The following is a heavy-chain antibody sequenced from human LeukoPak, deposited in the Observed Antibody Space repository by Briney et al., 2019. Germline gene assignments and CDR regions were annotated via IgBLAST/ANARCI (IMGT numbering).Heavy chain of an antibody. J-gene: IGHJ5*02. CDR1: GGSFSGYY. CDR3: ASRHSSSWPNWFDP. V-gene: IGHV4-34*01. D-gene: IGHD6-13*01. CDR2: INHSGRT. Sequence: SETLSLTCAVDGGSFSGYYWSWIRQPPGKWLEWIGEINHSGRTNYNPSLKSRVTISVDTSKNQFSLKLSSVTAADTAVYYCASRHSSSWPNWFDPWGQGTLVTVSS.